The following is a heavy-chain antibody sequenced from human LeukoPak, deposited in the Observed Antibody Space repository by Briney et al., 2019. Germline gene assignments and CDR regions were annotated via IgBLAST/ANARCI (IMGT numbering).Heavy chain of an antibody. CDR1: GFTFSSYW. J-gene: IGHJ6*04. Sequence: GGSLRLSCAASGFTFSSYWMSWVRQAPGKGLEWVANIKQDGSEKYYLDSVKGRFTISRDNAKNSLYLQMTSLRAEDTAVYYCTRDRGARYYYMDVWGKGTTVTVSS. V-gene: IGHV3-7*01. D-gene: IGHD3-10*01. CDR2: IKQDGSEK. CDR3: TRDRGARYYYMDV.